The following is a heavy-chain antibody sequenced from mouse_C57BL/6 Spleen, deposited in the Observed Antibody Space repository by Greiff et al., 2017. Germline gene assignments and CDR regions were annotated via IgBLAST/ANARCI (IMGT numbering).Heavy chain of an antibody. CDR2: ISYDGSN. V-gene: IGHV3-6*01. D-gene: IGHD1-1*01. CDR3: ARDYYGRLGNYFDY. Sequence: VQLQQSGPGLVKPSQSLSLTCSVTGYSITSGYYWNWIRQFPGNKLEWMGYISYDGSNNYNPSLKNRISITRDTSKNQFFLKLNSVTTEDTATYYCARDYYGRLGNYFDYWGQGTTLTVSS. J-gene: IGHJ2*01. CDR1: GYSITSGYY.